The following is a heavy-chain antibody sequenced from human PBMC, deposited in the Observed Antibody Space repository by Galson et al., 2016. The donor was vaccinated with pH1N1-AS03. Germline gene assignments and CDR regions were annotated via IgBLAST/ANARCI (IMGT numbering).Heavy chain of an antibody. V-gene: IGHV4-61*10. CDR3: AREAGDYAKYYFDY. CDR1: GGSVSSTNYY. D-gene: IGHD4-17*01. CDR2: IYFNGNT. J-gene: IGHJ4*02. Sequence: SETLSLTCTVSGGSVSSTNYYWSWIRQPAGKGLEWIGHIYFNGNTNYNPSLKSRVTISIDTSKNQFSLKLISVTAADTAVYYCAREAGDYAKYYFDYWGQGSLVTVSS.